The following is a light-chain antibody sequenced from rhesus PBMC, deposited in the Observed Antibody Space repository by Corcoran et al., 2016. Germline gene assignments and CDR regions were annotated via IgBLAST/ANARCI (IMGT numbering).Light chain of an antibody. CDR2: KAS. J-gene: IGKJ2*01. Sequence: DIQMTQSPSSLSASVGDRVTITCRASENVNNYVHWYQQKPGKAPKLLINKASTLQSGVPSRFSGSGSRTYFTLTISSLQPEDFATYYCQHSYGTPYSFGQGTKVEIK. CDR3: QHSYGTPYS. V-gene: IGKV1-74*01. CDR1: ENVNNY.